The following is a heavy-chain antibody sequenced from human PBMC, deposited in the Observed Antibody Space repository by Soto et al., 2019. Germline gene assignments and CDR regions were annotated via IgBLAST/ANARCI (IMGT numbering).Heavy chain of an antibody. CDR1: GGSISSSSYY. D-gene: IGHD3-10*01. J-gene: IGHJ6*02. V-gene: IGHV4-39*01. Sequence: QLQLQESGPGLVKPSETLSLTCTVSGGSISSSSYYWGWIRQPPGKGLEWIGSIYYSGSTYYNPSLKSRVTISVDTSKNQFSLKLSSVTAADTAVYYCASSKVWFGEFYYYGMDVWGQGTTVTVSS. CDR3: ASSKVWFGEFYYYGMDV. CDR2: IYYSGST.